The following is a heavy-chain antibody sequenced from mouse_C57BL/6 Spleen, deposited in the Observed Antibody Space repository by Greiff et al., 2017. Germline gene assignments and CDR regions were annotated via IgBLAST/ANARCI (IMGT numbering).Heavy chain of an antibody. D-gene: IGHD2-2*01. V-gene: IGHV14-1*01. CDR2: IDPEDGDT. CDR1: GFNIKDYY. J-gene: IGHJ2*01. Sequence: VQPQQSGAEPVRPGASVKLSLPASGFNIKDYYMHRVKQRPEQGLEWIGRIDPEDGDTEYAPNFQGKATMTAATSSNTAYLQLSSLTSEDTAVYYCTTGVTTGVDYWGQGTTLTVSS. CDR3: TTGVTTGVDY.